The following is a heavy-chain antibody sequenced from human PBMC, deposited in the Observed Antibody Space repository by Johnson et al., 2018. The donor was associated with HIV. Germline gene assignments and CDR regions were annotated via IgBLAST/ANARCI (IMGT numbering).Heavy chain of an antibody. Sequence: VQLVESGGGLVKPGGSLRLSCAASGFTFSDYYMSWIRQAPGKGLEWVSIVYSGGNTYYADSVKGRFTISRDNSKDTLYLQMNSLRDEDTAVYYCARVRTTMILGFDIWGQGTMVTVSS. V-gene: IGHV3-66*01. CDR3: ARVRTTMILGFDI. J-gene: IGHJ3*02. D-gene: IGHD3-22*01. CDR2: VYSGGNT. CDR1: GFTFSDYY.